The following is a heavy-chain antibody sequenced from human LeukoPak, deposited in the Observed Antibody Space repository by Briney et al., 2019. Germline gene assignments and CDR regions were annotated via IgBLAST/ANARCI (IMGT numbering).Heavy chain of an antibody. CDR2: IHYGGST. CDR3: ARLRPLLDPVLYFAFDS. Sequence: SETLSLTCTVSSGSLNSHFWTWVRQPPGKGLEWIGYIHYGGSTNYNPSLKSRVTMSLDTSKNQFSLKLTSVTAADTAIFYCARLRPLLDPVLYFAFDSWGQGSLVTVTS. D-gene: IGHD3-9*01. CDR1: SGSLNSHF. V-gene: IGHV4-59*11. J-gene: IGHJ4*02.